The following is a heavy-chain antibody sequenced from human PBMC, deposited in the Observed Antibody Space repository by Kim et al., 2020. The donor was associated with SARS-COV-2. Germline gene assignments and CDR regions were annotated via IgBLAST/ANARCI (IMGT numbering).Heavy chain of an antibody. CDR2: IYYSGST. Sequence: SETLSLTCTVSGGSISSSSYYWGWIRQPPGKGLEWSGSIYYSGSTYYNPSLKRRVTISVDTSKNQFSLKLSSVTAADTAVYYCARDPPPYDSSGYYYSGEGYWGQGTLVTVSS. CDR3: ARDPPPYDSSGYYYSGEGY. J-gene: IGHJ4*02. CDR1: GGSISSSSYY. V-gene: IGHV4-39*07. D-gene: IGHD3-22*01.